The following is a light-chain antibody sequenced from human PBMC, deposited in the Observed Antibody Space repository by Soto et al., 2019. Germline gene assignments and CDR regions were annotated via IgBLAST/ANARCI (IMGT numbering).Light chain of an antibody. CDR1: QSVSSNY. V-gene: IGKV3-20*01. CDR2: GAS. J-gene: IGKJ1*01. Sequence: EIVLTQSPGTLSLSPGERATLSCTASQSVSSNYLAWYQQKPGQAPRPLIYGASSRATGIPDRFSGSGAGTEFTPTISRLESEDFAMSYCQQYGSSPWTFGQGTKVEIK. CDR3: QQYGSSPWT.